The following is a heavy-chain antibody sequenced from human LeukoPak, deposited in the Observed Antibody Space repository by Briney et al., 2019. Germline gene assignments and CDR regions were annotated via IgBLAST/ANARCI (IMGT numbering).Heavy chain of an antibody. J-gene: IGHJ4*02. CDR1: GFTFSTYV. V-gene: IGHV3-23*01. D-gene: IGHD6-19*01. Sequence: GRSLRLSCAASGFTFSTYVMSWVRQAPGNGLEWVSVIISSDGTTYYADSVKGRFTISRDSSKNTLYLQMSSLRAEDTAVYYCAKGGDSSGWYNFDYWGQGTLVTVSS. CDR3: AKGGDSSGWYNFDY. CDR2: IISSDGTT.